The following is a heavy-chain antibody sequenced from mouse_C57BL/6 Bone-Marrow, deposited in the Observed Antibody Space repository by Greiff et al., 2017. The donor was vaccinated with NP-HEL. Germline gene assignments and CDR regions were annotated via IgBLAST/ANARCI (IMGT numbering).Heavy chain of an antibody. J-gene: IGHJ2*01. CDR2: INPSNGGT. V-gene: IGHV1-53*01. CDR3: ASPAVYYYGSRAFDY. Sequence: VQLQQPGTELVKPGASVKLSCKASGYTFTSYWMHWVKQRPGQGLEWIGNINPSNGGTNYNEKFKSKATLPVDKSSSTAYLQLSSLTSEDSAVYYCASPAVYYYGSRAFDYWGQGTTLTVSS. CDR1: GYTFTSYW. D-gene: IGHD1-1*01.